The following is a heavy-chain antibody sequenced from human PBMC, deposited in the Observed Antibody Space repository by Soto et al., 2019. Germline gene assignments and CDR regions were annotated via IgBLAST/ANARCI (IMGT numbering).Heavy chain of an antibody. Sequence: SETLSLTCTVSGGSTSSGDYYWSWIRQPPGKGLEWIGYIYYSGSTYYNPSLKSRVTISVDTSKNQFSLKLSSVTAADTAVYYCARASYSSSWYYYYGMDVWGQGTTVTVSS. J-gene: IGHJ6*02. D-gene: IGHD6-13*01. V-gene: IGHV4-30-4*01. CDR2: IYYSGST. CDR1: GGSTSSGDYY. CDR3: ARASYSSSWYYYYGMDV.